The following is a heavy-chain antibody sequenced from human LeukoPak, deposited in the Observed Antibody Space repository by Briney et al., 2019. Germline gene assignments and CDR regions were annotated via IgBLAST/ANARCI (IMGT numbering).Heavy chain of an antibody. V-gene: IGHV4-59*01. Sequence: SETLSLTCTVSGGSISSYYWSWLRQPPGKGLEWIGYIYYSGSTNYNPSLKSRVTISVDTSKNQFSLKLSSVTAADTAVYYCARDHTAMGFDYWGQGTLVTVSS. J-gene: IGHJ4*02. CDR1: GGSISSYY. D-gene: IGHD5-18*01. CDR3: ARDHTAMGFDY. CDR2: IYYSGST.